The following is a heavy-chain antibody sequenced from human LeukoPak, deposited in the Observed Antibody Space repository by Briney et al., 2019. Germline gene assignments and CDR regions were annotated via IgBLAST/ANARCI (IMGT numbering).Heavy chain of an antibody. Sequence: SQTLSLTCTVSGGSISSGGYYWSWIRQHPGKGLEWIGYIYYSGSTYYNPSLKSRVTISVDMSKNQFSLKLSSVTAADTAAYYCARGRGVPAAMLFDYWGQGTLVTVSS. CDR2: IYYSGST. J-gene: IGHJ4*02. CDR1: GGSISSGGYY. CDR3: ARGRGVPAAMLFDY. D-gene: IGHD2-2*01. V-gene: IGHV4-31*03.